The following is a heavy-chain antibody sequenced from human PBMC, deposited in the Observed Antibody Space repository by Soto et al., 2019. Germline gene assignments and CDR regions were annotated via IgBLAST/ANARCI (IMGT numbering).Heavy chain of an antibody. J-gene: IGHJ5*02. Sequence: EVQLLDSGGGLVQPGGSLRLSCAASGFTFSSSAMSWVRQAPGKGLEWVSAVSGSGGTTYYADSVRGRFTISRDNSKNTLYLQMISLRAGDTAIYFCSRSTVDTIVTSGWCHYLDPWGQGTLVTVSS. D-gene: IGHD6-19*01. CDR1: GFTFSSSA. CDR3: SRSTVDTIVTSGWCHYLDP. V-gene: IGHV3-23*01. CDR2: VSGSGGTT.